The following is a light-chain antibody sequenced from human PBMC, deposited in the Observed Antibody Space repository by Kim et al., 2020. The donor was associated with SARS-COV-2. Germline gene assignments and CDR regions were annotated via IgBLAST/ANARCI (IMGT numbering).Light chain of an antibody. CDR2: GAS. CDR3: QQYGSSPLT. CDR1: HSVSDCY. J-gene: IGKJ4*01. V-gene: IGKV3-20*01. Sequence: SPGERATLCCRASHSVSDCYLAWYQQKPGQAPRLLNYGASSRATGIPDRFSGSGSGTDFTFSICRLEPEDFAVYYCQQYGSSPLTFGGGTKVDIK.